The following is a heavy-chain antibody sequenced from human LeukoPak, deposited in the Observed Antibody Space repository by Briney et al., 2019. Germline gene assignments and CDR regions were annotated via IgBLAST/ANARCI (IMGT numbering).Heavy chain of an antibody. CDR3: AKDRGDYYDSSGYYSGGFDI. V-gene: IGHV3-30*18. CDR2: ISYDGSNK. CDR1: GFTFSSYG. D-gene: IGHD3-22*01. Sequence: GGALRLSCAASGFTFSSYGMHWVRQAPGKGLEWVAVISYDGSNKYYADSVKGRFTISRDNSKNTLYLQMNSLRAEDTAVYYCAKDRGDYYDSSGYYSGGFDIWGQGTMVTVSS. J-gene: IGHJ3*02.